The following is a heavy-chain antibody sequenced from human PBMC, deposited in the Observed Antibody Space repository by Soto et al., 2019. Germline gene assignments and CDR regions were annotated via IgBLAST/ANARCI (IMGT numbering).Heavy chain of an antibody. CDR2: IDPSAGST. Sequence: QVQLVQSGAEVKKPGASVKVSCKASGYIFTSYYMHWVRQAPGQGLERMGTIDPSAGSTTYAQNFQGRVTMTRDTSMSTVYLELNSLRSEDTAVYYCVRSPVPTGTTLYYFDYWGQGTLVTVSS. V-gene: IGHV1-46*01. CDR1: GYIFTSYY. D-gene: IGHD1-1*01. CDR3: VRSPVPTGTTLYYFDY. J-gene: IGHJ4*02.